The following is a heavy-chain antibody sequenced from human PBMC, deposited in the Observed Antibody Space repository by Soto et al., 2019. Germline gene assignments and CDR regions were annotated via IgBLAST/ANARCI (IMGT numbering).Heavy chain of an antibody. CDR3: ARVGVTTVTYFDY. J-gene: IGHJ4*02. Sequence: PGGSLRLSCAASGFTVSSNYMSWVRQAPGKGLEWVSVIYSGGSTYYADSVKGRFTISRDNSKNTLYLQMNSLRAEDTAVYYCARVGVTTVTYFDYWGQGTLVTVSS. CDR2: IYSGGST. CDR1: GFTVSSNY. V-gene: IGHV3-53*01. D-gene: IGHD4-17*01.